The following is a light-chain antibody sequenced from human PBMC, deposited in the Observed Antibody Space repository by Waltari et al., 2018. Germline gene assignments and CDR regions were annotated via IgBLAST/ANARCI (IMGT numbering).Light chain of an antibody. CDR2: LNSDGTH. Sequence: QVVLTQSPSASASLGASVKLTCTLSSGHSNNAIAWHQQQPEKGPRYLMRLNSDGTHNKGDGIPDRFSGSSSGAERYLTISSLQSEDEADYYCQTRGTDFHTFGGGTRLTVL. CDR3: QTRGTDFHT. CDR1: SGHSNNA. V-gene: IGLV4-69*01. J-gene: IGLJ2*01.